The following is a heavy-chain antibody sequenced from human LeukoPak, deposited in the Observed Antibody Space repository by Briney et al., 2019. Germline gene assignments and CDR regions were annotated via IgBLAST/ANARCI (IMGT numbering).Heavy chain of an antibody. J-gene: IGHJ4*02. Sequence: PSETLSLTCTVSGGSISSYYWSWIRQPPGKGLEWIGYIYYSGSTNNNPSLKSRVTISVDTSKNQFSLKLSSVTAADTAVYYCARALSYIVGAPYFDYWGQGTLVTVSS. CDR1: GGSISSYY. CDR2: IYYSGST. V-gene: IGHV4-59*01. CDR3: ARALSYIVGAPYFDY. D-gene: IGHD1-26*01.